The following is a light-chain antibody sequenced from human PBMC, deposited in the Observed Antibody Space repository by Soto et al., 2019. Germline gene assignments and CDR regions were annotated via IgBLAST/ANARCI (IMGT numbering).Light chain of an antibody. J-gene: IGLJ2*01. CDR1: SSDVGGYNY. CDR3: SSYAGSSNFVV. V-gene: IGLV2-8*01. Sequence: QSALTQPPSASGSPGQSVTISCTGTSSDVGGYNYVSWYQHHPGKAPKLMIYDVSKRPSGVPDRFSGSKSGNTASLTVSGLQAEEEADYHCSSYAGSSNFVVFGGGTKLTVL. CDR2: DVS.